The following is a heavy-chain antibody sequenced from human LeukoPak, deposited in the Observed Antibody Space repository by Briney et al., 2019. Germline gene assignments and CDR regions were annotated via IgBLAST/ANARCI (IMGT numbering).Heavy chain of an antibody. CDR3: AKIPQVATYTVPNFDF. V-gene: IGHV3-20*04. CDR2: INWNGGST. J-gene: IGHJ4*02. Sequence: GGSLRLSCTASGFRFDNYGMAWVRQTPRKGLEWVSYINWNGGSTSYVDSVKGRFTISRDNSKNTLYLQMNSLRAEDTAVYYCAKIPQVATYTVPNFDFWGQGTLVTVSS. D-gene: IGHD3-16*01. CDR1: GFRFDNYG.